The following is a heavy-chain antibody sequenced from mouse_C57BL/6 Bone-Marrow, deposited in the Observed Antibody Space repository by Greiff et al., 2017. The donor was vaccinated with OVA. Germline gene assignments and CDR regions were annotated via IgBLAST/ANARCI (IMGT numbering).Heavy chain of an antibody. D-gene: IGHD2-3*01. CDR3: ARDEVYDGYRGAMDY. CDR1: GFTFSDFY. V-gene: IGHV7-1*01. Sequence: EVKVVESGGGLVQSGRSLRLSCATSGFTFSDFYMEWVRQAPGKGLEWIAASRNKANDYTTEYSASGKGRFIVSRDTSQSILYLQMNALRADDTAIYYCARDEVYDGYRGAMDYWGQGTSVTVSS. CDR2: SRNKANDYTT. J-gene: IGHJ4*01.